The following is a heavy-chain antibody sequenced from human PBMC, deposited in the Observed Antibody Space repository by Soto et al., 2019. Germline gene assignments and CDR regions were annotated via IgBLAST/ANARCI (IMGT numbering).Heavy chain of an antibody. Sequence: GGSLRLSCAASGFTFSSYGMHWVRQAPGKGLEWVAVIWYDGSNKYYADSVKGRFTISRDNSKNTLYLQMNSLRAEDTAVYYCARGDEVGAQFDYWGQGTLVTVSS. V-gene: IGHV3-33*01. CDR1: GFTFSSYG. CDR3: ARGDEVGAQFDY. CDR2: IWYDGSNK. D-gene: IGHD1-26*01. J-gene: IGHJ4*02.